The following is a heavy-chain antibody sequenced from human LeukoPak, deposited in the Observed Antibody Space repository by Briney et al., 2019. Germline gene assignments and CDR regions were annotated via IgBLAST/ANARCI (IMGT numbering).Heavy chain of an antibody. CDR3: TRKPYSGSYSKFDY. CDR2: IRSKAYGGTT. D-gene: IGHD1-26*01. Sequence: PGGSLRLSCITSGFTFGDYAMSWVRQAPGKGLEWVGFIRSKAYGGTTEYAASVKGRFTISRDASKSIAYLEMSSLKTEDTAVYYCTRKPYSGSYSKFDYWGQGTLVTVSS. CDR1: GFTFGDYA. V-gene: IGHV3-49*04. J-gene: IGHJ4*02.